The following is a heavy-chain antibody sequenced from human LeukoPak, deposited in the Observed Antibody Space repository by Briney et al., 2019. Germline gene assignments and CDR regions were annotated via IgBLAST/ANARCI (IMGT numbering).Heavy chain of an antibody. V-gene: IGHV1-18*01. Sequence: ASVKVSCKASGYTFTSYGISWVRQAPGQGLEWMGWISAYNGNTNYAQKLQGRVTMTTDTSTSTAYMELRSLRSDDTAVYYCAGGPYTEETYYYDSSGYYAFDYWGQGTLVTVSS. CDR1: GYTFTSYG. CDR2: ISAYNGNT. D-gene: IGHD3-22*01. J-gene: IGHJ4*02. CDR3: AGGPYTEETYYYDSSGYYAFDY.